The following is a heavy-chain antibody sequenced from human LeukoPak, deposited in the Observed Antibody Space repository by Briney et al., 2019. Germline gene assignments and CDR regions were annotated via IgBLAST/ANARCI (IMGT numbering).Heavy chain of an antibody. Sequence: TFTXSAXQWXXXARGXXLEXXXWXXVGSGNTNYAQKFQERVTITRDMSTSTAYMELSSLRSEDTAVYYCAAGYSGYDYYYYYGMDVWGQGTTVTVSS. J-gene: IGHJ6*02. CDR3: AAGYSGYDYYYYYGMDV. V-gene: IGHV1-58*01. CDR1: TFTXSA. CDR2: XXVGSGNT. D-gene: IGHD5-12*01.